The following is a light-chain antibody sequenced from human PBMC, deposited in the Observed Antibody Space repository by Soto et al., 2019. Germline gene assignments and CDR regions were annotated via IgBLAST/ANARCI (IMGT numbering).Light chain of an antibody. J-gene: IGKJ3*01. CDR1: QSVTGSH. V-gene: IGKV3-20*01. CDR3: QQYGSSPPVT. CDR2: GAS. Sequence: EIVLTQSPGTLSLSPGERATLSCRASQSVTGSHLAWYQQKPGQAPRLLIYGASSRASGIPDRFSGSGSGTDFTLTISRLEPEDFAVYYCQQYGSSPPVTFGPGTKVDIK.